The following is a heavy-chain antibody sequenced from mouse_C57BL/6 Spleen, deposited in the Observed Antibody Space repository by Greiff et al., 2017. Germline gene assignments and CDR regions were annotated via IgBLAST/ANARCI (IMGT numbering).Heavy chain of an antibody. Sequence: VQLQQSGAGLARPGASVKLSCKASGYTFTSYGISWVKQRPGQGLEWIGEIYPRSGNTYYPEKFKGRATLTADKSSSNAYMELRSLTSEDSAVYYCARGDYGYDRCFDYWGQGTTLTVSS. J-gene: IGHJ2*01. CDR3: ARGDYGYDRCFDY. CDR1: GYTFTSYG. D-gene: IGHD2-2*01. CDR2: IYPRSGNT. V-gene: IGHV1-81*01.